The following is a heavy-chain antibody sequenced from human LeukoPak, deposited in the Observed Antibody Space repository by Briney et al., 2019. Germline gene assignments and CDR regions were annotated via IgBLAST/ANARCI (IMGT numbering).Heavy chain of an antibody. CDR2: IYPGDSDT. CDR3: ARSVGRDGYNSLGFDY. V-gene: IGHV5-51*01. J-gene: IGHJ4*02. Sequence: GESLKISCKGSGYSFTSYWIGWVRQMPGKGLEWMGIIYPGDSDTGYSPSFQGQVTISADKSISTAYLQWSSLKASDTAMYYCARSVGRDGYNSLGFDYWGQGTLVTVSS. CDR1: GYSFTSYW. D-gene: IGHD5-24*01.